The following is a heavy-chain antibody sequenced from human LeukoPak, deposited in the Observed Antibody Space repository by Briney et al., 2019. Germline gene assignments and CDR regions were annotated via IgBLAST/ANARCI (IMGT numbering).Heavy chain of an antibody. CDR1: GYTFTSYG. Sequence: GASVKVSCKASGYTFTSYGISWVRQAPGQGLEWMGWISAYNGNTNYAQKLQGRVTMTTVTSTSTAYMELRSLRSDDTAVYYCARDPYDFWSGYPNYYYYGMDVWGQGTTVTVSS. CDR2: ISAYNGNT. J-gene: IGHJ6*02. CDR3: ARDPYDFWSGYPNYYYYGMDV. D-gene: IGHD3-3*01. V-gene: IGHV1-18*01.